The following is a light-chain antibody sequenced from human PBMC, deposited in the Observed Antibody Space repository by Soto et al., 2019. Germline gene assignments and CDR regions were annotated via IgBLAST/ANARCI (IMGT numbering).Light chain of an antibody. CDR3: CSYAQANSWV. CDR1: SSVVGSYNL. V-gene: IGLV2-23*01. CDR2: EGS. J-gene: IGLJ3*02. Sequence: QSALTQPASVSGSPGQSITISCTGTSSVVGSYNLVSWYQQHPGKAPKLMIYEGSQRPSGVSYRFSGSKSSNTASLTISGLLGEDEADYFCCSYAQANSWVFGGGTQLTVL.